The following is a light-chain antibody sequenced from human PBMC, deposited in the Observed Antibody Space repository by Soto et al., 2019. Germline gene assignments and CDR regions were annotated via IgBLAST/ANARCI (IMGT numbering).Light chain of an antibody. CDR1: SSNIGAGYD. J-gene: IGLJ1*01. V-gene: IGLV1-40*01. CDR3: QSYDSSLSGYV. Sequence: QSVLKQPPSVSGAPGQRVTISCTGSSSNIGAGYDVHWYQQLPGTAPKLLLYGNSNRPSGVPDRFSGSKSGTSASLAITGLQAEDEADYCCQSYDSSLSGYVFGTGTKLTVL. CDR2: GNS.